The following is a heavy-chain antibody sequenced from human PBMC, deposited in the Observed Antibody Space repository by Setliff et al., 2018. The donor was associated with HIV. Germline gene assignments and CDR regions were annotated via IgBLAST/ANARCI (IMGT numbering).Heavy chain of an antibody. D-gene: IGHD2-15*01. J-gene: IGHJ5*02. CDR3: AAATTLLSPRA. Sequence: SETLSLTCVASGRSLSSYYWNWIRQTPGKGLEWIGEIHPTGHINYNPSYKSRVTVSLDTAKNQFSLKLSSVTAADTAVYYCAAATTLLSPRAWGQGTLVTVSS. CDR2: IHPTGHI. V-gene: IGHV4-34*01. CDR1: GRSLSSYY.